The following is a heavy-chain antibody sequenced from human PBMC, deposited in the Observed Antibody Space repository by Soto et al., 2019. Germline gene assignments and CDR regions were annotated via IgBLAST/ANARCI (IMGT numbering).Heavy chain of an antibody. V-gene: IGHV3-23*01. D-gene: IGHD6-19*01. J-gene: IGHJ5*02. Sequence: EVQLLESGGGLAQPGGSLRLSCAASGFIFSSYATSWVRQAPGKGLEWVSAISGSGSTTYYADSVKGRFSISRDNSKNTLYVQMNSLRAEDTAVYYCAKEEVIAVAGYNWFDPWGQGTLVTVSS. CDR2: ISGSGSTT. CDR1: GFIFSSYA. CDR3: AKEEVIAVAGYNWFDP.